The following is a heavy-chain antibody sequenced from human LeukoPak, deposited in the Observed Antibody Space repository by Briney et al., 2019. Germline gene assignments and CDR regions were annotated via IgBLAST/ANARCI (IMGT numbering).Heavy chain of an antibody. CDR2: IYYSGSI. Sequence: PSQTLSLTCTVSGGSISSGGYYWSWIRQHPGKGLEWIGYIYYSGSIYYNPSLKSRVTISVDTSKNQFSLKLSSVTAADTAVYYCARGITGEYSGIFDYWGQGTLVTVSS. J-gene: IGHJ4*02. CDR3: ARGITGEYSGIFDY. D-gene: IGHD7-27*01. CDR1: GGSISSGGYY. V-gene: IGHV4-31*03.